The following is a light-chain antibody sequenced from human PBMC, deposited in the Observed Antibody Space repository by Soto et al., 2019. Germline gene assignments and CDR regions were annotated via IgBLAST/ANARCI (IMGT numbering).Light chain of an antibody. Sequence: DIVMTQSPDSLAVSLGERATINCKSSQSVLYSSNNKDYLAWYQQKPGQPPQKLIYWASTRESGVPDRFSGSGSATDFTLTISSLQAEDVAVYYCQQYFSTPWTFGQGTKVDIK. J-gene: IGKJ1*01. CDR2: WAS. CDR3: QQYFSTPWT. V-gene: IGKV4-1*01. CDR1: QSVLYSSNNKDY.